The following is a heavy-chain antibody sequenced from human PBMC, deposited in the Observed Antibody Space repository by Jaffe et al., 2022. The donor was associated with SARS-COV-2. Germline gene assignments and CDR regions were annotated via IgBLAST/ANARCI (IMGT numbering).Heavy chain of an antibody. CDR1: GFTFSSYA. V-gene: IGHV3-23*01. CDR2: ISGSGGST. Sequence: EVQLLESGGGLVQPGGSLRLSCAASGFTFSSYAMSWVRQAPGKGLEWVSAISGSGGSTYYADSVKGRFTISRDNSKNTLYLQMNSLRAEDTAVYYCAKDVLWGSTVTTIPGGMDVWGQGTTVTVSS. CDR3: AKDVLWGSTVTTIPGGMDV. J-gene: IGHJ6*02. D-gene: IGHD4-17*01.